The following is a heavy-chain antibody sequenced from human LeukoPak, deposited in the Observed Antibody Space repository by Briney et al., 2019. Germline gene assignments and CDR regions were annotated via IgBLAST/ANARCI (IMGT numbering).Heavy chain of an antibody. V-gene: IGHV3-21*01. D-gene: IGHD6-13*01. J-gene: IGHJ6*02. CDR3: ARDKSSSWYGYYYYGMDV. CDR2: ISSSSSYI. Sequence: GGSLRLSCEGSAFIFSGHWMNWVRQAPGKGLEWVSSISSSSSYIYYADSVKGRFTISRDNAKNSLYLQMNSLRAEDTAVYYCARDKSSSWYGYYYYGMDVWGQGTTVTVSS. CDR1: AFIFSGHW.